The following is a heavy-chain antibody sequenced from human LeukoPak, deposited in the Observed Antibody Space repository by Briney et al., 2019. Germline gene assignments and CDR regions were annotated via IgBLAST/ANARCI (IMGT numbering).Heavy chain of an antibody. V-gene: IGHV1-18*01. J-gene: IGHJ4*02. CDR2: ISAYNGNT. CDR3: ARDSRYYYGSGSCDY. Sequence: GASVKVSCKAPGYTFTSYGISWVRQAPGQGLEWMGWISAYNGNTNYAQKLQGRVTMTTDTSTSTAYMELRSLRSDDTAVYYCARDSRYYYGSGSCDYWGQGTLVTVSS. CDR1: GYTFTSYG. D-gene: IGHD3-10*01.